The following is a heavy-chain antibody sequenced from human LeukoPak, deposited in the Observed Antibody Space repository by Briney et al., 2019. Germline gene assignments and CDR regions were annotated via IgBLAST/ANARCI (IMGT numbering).Heavy chain of an antibody. CDR1: GFSFSSYT. J-gene: IGHJ6*02. CDR2: ISSSSSYI. D-gene: IGHD3-3*01. V-gene: IGHV3-21*01. CDR3: ARERGYDFWSGPGMDV. Sequence: GGSLRLSCAASGFSFSSYTMNWVRQAPGKGLEWVSSISSSSSYIYYADSVKGRFTISRDNAKNSLYLQMNSLRAEDTAVYYCARERGYDFWSGPGMDVWGQGTTVTVSS.